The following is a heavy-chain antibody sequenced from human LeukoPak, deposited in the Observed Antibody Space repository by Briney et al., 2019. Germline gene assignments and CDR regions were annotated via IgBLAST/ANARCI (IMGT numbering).Heavy chain of an antibody. CDR2: IYWDDDK. V-gene: IGHV2-5*02. J-gene: IGHJ4*02. Sequence: SGPTLVKPTQTLTLTCTFSGFSLSTSGVGVGWIRQPPGKALEWLALIYWDDDKRYSPSLKSRLTITKDTSKNQVVLTMTNMDPVDTATYYCAHSSRYCSGGSCRVVFDYWGQGTLVTVSS. D-gene: IGHD2-15*01. CDR3: AHSSRYCSGGSCRVVFDY. CDR1: GFSLSTSGVG.